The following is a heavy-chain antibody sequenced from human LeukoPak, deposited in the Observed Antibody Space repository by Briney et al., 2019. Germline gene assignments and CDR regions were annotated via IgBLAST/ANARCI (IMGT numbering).Heavy chain of an antibody. V-gene: IGHV3-23*01. Sequence: GGSLRLSCAASGFTFSSYAMSWVRQAPGKGLEWVSAISGSGGSTYYADSVKGRFTISRDNSKNTLYLQMNSLRAEDTAVYYCARDGRFWSGYYSTYYFDYWGQGTLVTVSS. D-gene: IGHD3-3*01. CDR3: ARDGRFWSGYYSTYYFDY. CDR2: ISGSGGST. CDR1: GFTFSSYA. J-gene: IGHJ4*02.